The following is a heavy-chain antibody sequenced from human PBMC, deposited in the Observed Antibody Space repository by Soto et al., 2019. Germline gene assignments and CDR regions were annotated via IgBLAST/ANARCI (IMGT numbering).Heavy chain of an antibody. CDR3: ARDSEYSSSPWYYYYYMDV. V-gene: IGHV3-33*01. CDR2: IWYDGSNK. Sequence: GGSLRLSCAASGFTFSSYGMHWVRQAPGKGLEWVAVIWYDGSNKYYADSVKGRFTISRDNSKNTLYLQMNSLRAEDTAVYYCARDSEYSSSPWYYYYYMDVWGKGTTVTVSS. D-gene: IGHD6-6*01. CDR1: GFTFSSYG. J-gene: IGHJ6*03.